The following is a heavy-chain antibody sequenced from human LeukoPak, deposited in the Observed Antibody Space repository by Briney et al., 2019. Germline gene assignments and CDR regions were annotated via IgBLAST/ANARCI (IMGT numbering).Heavy chain of an antibody. CDR1: GGAFNTYI. D-gene: IGHD5-12*01. J-gene: IGHJ6*02. V-gene: IGHV1-69*02. CDR2: IIPMLGIP. CDR3: ARSGPGYYGMDV. Sequence: GASVKVSCKASGGAFNTYIINWVRQAPGQGLEWMGRIIPMLGIPNFAQRFQGRLSITADKSTTTAYVELGSLTSGDTAIYYCARSGPGYYGMDVWGQGTTVTVSS.